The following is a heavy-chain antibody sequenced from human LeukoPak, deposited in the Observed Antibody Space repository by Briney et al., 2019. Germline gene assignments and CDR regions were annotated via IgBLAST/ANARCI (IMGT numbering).Heavy chain of an antibody. Sequence: GGSLRLSCAASGFTVSSNYMSWVRQAPGKGLEWVSVIYSGDNTYYADSVKGRFTISRDNSKNTLYLQMGSLRAEDMAVYYCARDRDAFDIWGQGTMVTVSS. CDR2: IYSGDNT. J-gene: IGHJ3*02. CDR3: ARDRDAFDI. V-gene: IGHV3-66*01. CDR1: GFTVSSNY.